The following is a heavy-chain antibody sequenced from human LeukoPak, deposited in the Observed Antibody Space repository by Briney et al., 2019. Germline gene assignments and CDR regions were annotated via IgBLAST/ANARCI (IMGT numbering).Heavy chain of an antibody. CDR3: ARGGLKGTRTGGHGLEY. CDR1: GYTFTSYG. CDR2: ISAYNGNT. J-gene: IGHJ4*02. Sequence: ASVKVSCKAAGYTFTSYGISWVRQAPGQGLEWMGWISAYNGNTNYAQKLQGRVTMTTDTSTSTVYMELRSLRSDDTAVYYCARGGLKGTRTGGHGLEYWGQGTLVTVSS. V-gene: IGHV1-18*04. D-gene: IGHD2-8*01.